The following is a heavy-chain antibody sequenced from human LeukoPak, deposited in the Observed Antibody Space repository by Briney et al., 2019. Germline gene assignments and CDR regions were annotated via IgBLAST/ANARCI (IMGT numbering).Heavy chain of an antibody. D-gene: IGHD1-26*01. J-gene: IGHJ4*02. CDR2: ISSSSSYI. CDR1: GFAFSSYS. CDR3: AREDRAVGATTGDY. Sequence: GGSLRLSCAASGFAFSSYSMNWVRQAPGKGLEWVSSISSSSSYIYYADSVKGRFTISRDNAKNSLYLQLNSLRAEDTAVYYCAREDRAVGATTGDYWGQGTLVTVSS. V-gene: IGHV3-21*01.